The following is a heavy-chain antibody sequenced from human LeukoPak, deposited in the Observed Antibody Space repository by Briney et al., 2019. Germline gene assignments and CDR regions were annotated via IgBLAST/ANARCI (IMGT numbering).Heavy chain of an antibody. CDR1: GFTVSTEY. CDR3: ARALYYFDY. Sequence: PGGSLGLSCAVSGFTVSTEYMGWVRQAPGKGLEWVSLINSGGSTSYADSVKGRFTISRHNSKNTLYLQMNSLRAEDTAVYYCARALYYFDYWGQGTLVTVSS. J-gene: IGHJ4*02. CDR2: INSGGST. V-gene: IGHV3-53*04.